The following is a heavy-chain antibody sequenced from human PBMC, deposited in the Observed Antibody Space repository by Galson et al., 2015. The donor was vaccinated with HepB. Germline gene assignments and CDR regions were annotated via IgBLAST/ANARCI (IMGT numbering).Heavy chain of an antibody. Sequence: SVKVSCKASGYTFTTYGISWVRQAPGQGLEWMGWISAYNGNTDYAQKLQGRVTMTTDTSTSTAYMELRSLRSDDTAVYYCARDILTGYVEPWGQGTLVTVSS. CDR1: GYTFTTYG. CDR2: ISAYNGNT. V-gene: IGHV1-18*01. D-gene: IGHD3-9*01. CDR3: ARDILTGYVEP. J-gene: IGHJ4*02.